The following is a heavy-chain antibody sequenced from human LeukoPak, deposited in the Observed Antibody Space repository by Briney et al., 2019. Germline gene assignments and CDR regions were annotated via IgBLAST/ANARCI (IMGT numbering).Heavy chain of an antibody. J-gene: IGHJ5*02. CDR3: ARDLIFGVDNWFDP. V-gene: IGHV4-4*07. CDR1: GGSISSYY. CDR2: IYTSGST. Sequence: SEILSLTCTVSGGSISSYYWSWIRQPAGKGLEWIGRIYTSGSTNYNPSLKSRVTMSVDTSKNQFSLKLSSVTAADTAVYYCARDLIFGVDNWFDPWGQGTLVTVSS. D-gene: IGHD3-3*01.